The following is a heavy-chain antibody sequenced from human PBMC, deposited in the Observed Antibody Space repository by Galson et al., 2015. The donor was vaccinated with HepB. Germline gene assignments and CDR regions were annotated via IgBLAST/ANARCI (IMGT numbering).Heavy chain of an antibody. Sequence: SLRLSCAASGFTFSDHYMDWVRQAPGKGLEWVGRTRNKANSYTTEYAASVKGRFTISRDDSKNSLYLQMNSLKTEDTAVYYCAAVGAITDAFDIWGQGTMVTVSS. V-gene: IGHV3-72*01. CDR1: GFTFSDHY. CDR3: AAVGAITDAFDI. CDR2: TRNKANSYTT. D-gene: IGHD1-26*01. J-gene: IGHJ3*02.